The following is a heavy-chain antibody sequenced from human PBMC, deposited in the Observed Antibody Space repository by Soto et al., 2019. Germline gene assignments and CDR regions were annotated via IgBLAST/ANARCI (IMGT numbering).Heavy chain of an antibody. D-gene: IGHD5-12*01. Sequence: QVQLFQSGGGVVQPGGSLRLSCAASGFTFSLYGMHCVRQAPGKGLEWVAVIWNDGSEKNYADSVKGRFTLSGDSSKNTLYLEMNSLRVEDTAVYYCARVGHNGYDLDFDYWGQGTLVTVSS. CDR1: GFTFSLYG. CDR3: ARVGHNGYDLDFDY. V-gene: IGHV3-33*01. J-gene: IGHJ4*02. CDR2: IWNDGSEK.